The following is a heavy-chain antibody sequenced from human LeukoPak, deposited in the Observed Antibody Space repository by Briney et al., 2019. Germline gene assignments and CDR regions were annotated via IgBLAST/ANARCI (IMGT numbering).Heavy chain of an antibody. V-gene: IGHV4-34*09. CDR3: ARGALLWFGEGSWFDP. D-gene: IGHD3-10*01. Sequence: SETLSLTCAVYGGSFSGYYWSWIRQPPGKGLEWIGYIYYSGSTYYNPSLKSRVTISVDTSKNQFSLKLSSVTAADTAVYYCARGALLWFGEGSWFDPWGQGTLVTVSS. CDR1: GGSFSGYY. CDR2: IYYSGST. J-gene: IGHJ5*02.